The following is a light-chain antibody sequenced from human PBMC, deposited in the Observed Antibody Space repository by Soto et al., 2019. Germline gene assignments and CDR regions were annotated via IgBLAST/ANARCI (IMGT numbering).Light chain of an antibody. Sequence: EIVLTQSPGTLSLSPGEKPTPPCRASQRVRSASLAWYQQKPGQAPRLLIYGASSRATGIPDRFSGSGSGRDFTLTISRLEPEDFAVYYCQQSGNSPLTFGGGTKVEIK. CDR1: QRVRSAS. CDR3: QQSGNSPLT. CDR2: GAS. V-gene: IGKV3-20*01. J-gene: IGKJ4*01.